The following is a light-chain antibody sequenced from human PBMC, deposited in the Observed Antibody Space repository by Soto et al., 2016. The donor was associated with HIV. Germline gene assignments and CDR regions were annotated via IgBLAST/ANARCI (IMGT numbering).Light chain of an antibody. V-gene: IGKV1-12*01. CDR1: QGISTW. CDR3: QQANSFPIT. J-gene: IGKJ5*01. CDR2: AAS. Sequence: DIQMTQSPSSVSASVGDTVTITCRASQGISTWLGWYQQKPGKAPKLLIYAASSLHSGVPSRFSGSGSGTDFTLTISSLQPEDFATYYCQQANSFPITFGQGTRLEIE.